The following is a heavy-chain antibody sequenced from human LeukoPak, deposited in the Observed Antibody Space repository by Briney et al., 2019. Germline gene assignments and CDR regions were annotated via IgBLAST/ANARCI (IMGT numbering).Heavy chain of an antibody. D-gene: IGHD4-23*01. CDR3: ATLTGGDDAFDI. V-gene: IGHV4-39*07. Sequence: PSETLSLTCAASGVSFSGYYWGWIRQPPGKGLEWIGSIYYSGSTYYNPSLKSRVTISVLTSKNRFSLKLSSVTAADTAVYYCATLTGGDDAFDIWGQGTMVTVSS. CDR2: IYYSGST. J-gene: IGHJ3*02. CDR1: GVSFSGYY.